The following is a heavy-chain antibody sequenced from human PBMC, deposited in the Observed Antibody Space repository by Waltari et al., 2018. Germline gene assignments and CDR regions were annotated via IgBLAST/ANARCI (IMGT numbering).Heavy chain of an antibody. CDR1: GYSLTALS. V-gene: IGHV1-24*01. J-gene: IGHJ3*01. Sequence: QVHLVQSGAEVKKPGASVKVSCKAAGYSLTALSIHWVRQVPGKGLEWMGGLDSEDGERIYADSCRGRVVLTEDAATDTSYMELNGLTFEDTSVYFCATDVPRAMVGGFVGAFDVWGQGTLVAVSS. CDR3: ATDVPRAMVGGFVGAFDV. CDR2: LDSEDGER. D-gene: IGHD5-18*01.